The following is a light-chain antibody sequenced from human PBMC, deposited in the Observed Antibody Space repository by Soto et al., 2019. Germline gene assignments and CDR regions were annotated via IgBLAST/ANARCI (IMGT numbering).Light chain of an antibody. J-gene: IGLJ1*01. V-gene: IGLV1-40*01. Sequence: QSVLTQPPSVSGAPGQRVTISCTGSSSKIGAGYDVHWYQQLPGTAPRLLIYGNSNRPSGVPDRFSGSKSGTSASLAITGIQAEDEADYYCQSYDSSLSSVFGTGTKVTVL. CDR2: GNS. CDR3: QSYDSSLSSV. CDR1: SSKIGAGYD.